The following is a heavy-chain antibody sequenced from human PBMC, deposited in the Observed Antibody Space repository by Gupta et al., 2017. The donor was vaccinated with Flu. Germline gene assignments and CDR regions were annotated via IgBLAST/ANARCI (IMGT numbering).Heavy chain of an antibody. CDR1: GYTFTCYY. CDR3: ARVMTYCGGDCYSYGMDV. V-gene: IGHV1-2*02. D-gene: IGHD2-21*02. CDR2: INPNSGGT. J-gene: IGHJ6*04. Sequence: QLQLLQSGAEVKKPGASVKVSCKASGYTFTCYYMPWVRQAPGQGLEWMGWINPNSGGTNDAQKFQGRVTMTRDTSISTAYMELSRLRSDDTAVYYCARVMTYCGGDCYSYGMDVWGKGTTVTVSS.